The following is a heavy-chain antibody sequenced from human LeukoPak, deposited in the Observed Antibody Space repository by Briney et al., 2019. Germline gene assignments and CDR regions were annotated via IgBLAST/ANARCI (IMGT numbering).Heavy chain of an antibody. CDR1: GFTFSSYA. V-gene: IGHV3-23*01. Sequence: GGSLRLSCAAYGFTFSSYAISWVRQAPGRGLEWVSAISGSGGSTYYADSVKGRFTISRDNSKNTLYLQMNSLRAEDTAVYYCAKDWGITGESDYWGQGTLVTVSS. CDR3: AKDWGITGESDY. CDR2: ISGSGGST. J-gene: IGHJ4*02. D-gene: IGHD3-16*01.